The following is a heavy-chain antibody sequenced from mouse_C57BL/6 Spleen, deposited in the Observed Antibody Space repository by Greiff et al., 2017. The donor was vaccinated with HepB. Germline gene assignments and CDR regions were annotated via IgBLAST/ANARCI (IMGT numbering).Heavy chain of an antibody. CDR3: AREEWLRRDYCAMDY. D-gene: IGHD2-2*01. V-gene: IGHV1-82*01. Sequence: QVQLQQSGPELVKPGASVKISCKASGYAFSSSWMNWVKQRPGKGLEWIGRIYPGDGDTNYNRKFKGKATLTADKSSSTAYMQLSSLTSEDSAVYFCAREEWLRRDYCAMDYWGQGTSVTVSS. J-gene: IGHJ4*01. CDR1: GYAFSSSW. CDR2: IYPGDGDT.